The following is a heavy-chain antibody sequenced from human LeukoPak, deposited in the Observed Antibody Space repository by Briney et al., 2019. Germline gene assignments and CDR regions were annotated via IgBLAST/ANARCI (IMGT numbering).Heavy chain of an antibody. Sequence: GGSLRLSCAASGFTFSSYGMSWVRQAPGKGLEWVSAISGSGGSTYYADSVEGRFTISRDNSKNTLYLQMNSLRAEDTAVYYCAKGPVTSGGSCYSELCYYYYMDVWGKGTTVTISS. CDR3: AKGPVTSGGSCYSELCYYYYMDV. V-gene: IGHV3-23*01. J-gene: IGHJ6*03. D-gene: IGHD2-15*01. CDR2: ISGSGGST. CDR1: GFTFSSYG.